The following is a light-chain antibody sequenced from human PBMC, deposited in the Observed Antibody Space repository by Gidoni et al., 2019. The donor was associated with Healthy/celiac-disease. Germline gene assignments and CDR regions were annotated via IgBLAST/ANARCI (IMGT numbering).Light chain of an antibody. CDR3: SSYTSSSTLA. J-gene: IGLJ2*01. CDR1: SSYVGGYNY. CDR2: DVS. Sequence: QSALTQPASVSGSPGKSITISCTGTSSYVGGYNYVSWYQQHPGKAPKLMIYDVSNRPSGVSNRFSGSKSGNTASLTISGLQAEDEADYYCSSYTSSSTLAFGGGTKLTVL. V-gene: IGLV2-14*03.